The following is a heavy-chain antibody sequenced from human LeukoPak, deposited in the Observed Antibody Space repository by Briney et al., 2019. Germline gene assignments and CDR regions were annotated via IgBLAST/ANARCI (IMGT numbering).Heavy chain of an antibody. D-gene: IGHD1-26*01. CDR2: INYSGST. Sequence: SETLSLTCTVSGGSISTYYWSWIRQPPGKGLEWIGYINYSGSTNYNPSLKSRATISIDLSKNQLSLKLSSVTAADTAVYYCARESTIVGITTGDAFDIWGQGKMVTVSS. J-gene: IGHJ3*02. V-gene: IGHV4-59*01. CDR3: ARESTIVGITTGDAFDI. CDR1: GGSISTYY.